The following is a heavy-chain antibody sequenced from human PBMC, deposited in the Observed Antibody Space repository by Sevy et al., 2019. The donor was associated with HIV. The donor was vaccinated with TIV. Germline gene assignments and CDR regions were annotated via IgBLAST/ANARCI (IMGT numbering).Heavy chain of an antibody. D-gene: IGHD3-9*01. J-gene: IGHJ4*02. CDR3: VRTAGLTGSYEY. CDR1: GFTFTNFP. CDR2: ISSNGNHE. V-gene: IGHV3-30-3*01. Sequence: GGSLRLSCAASGFTFTNFPMHWVRQAPGRGLEWAAIISSNGNHEFYADSVKGRFTISRDNSKSTLYLQMNSLRREDTAVYYCVRTAGLTGSYEYWGQGTQVTVSS.